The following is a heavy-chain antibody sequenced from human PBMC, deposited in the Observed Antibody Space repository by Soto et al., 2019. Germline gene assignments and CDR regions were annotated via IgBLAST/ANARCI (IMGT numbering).Heavy chain of an antibody. D-gene: IGHD6-13*01. CDR1: GFTFSSYS. CDR2: ITSSGTTV. J-gene: IGHJ4*02. V-gene: IGHV3-48*02. Sequence: EVHLVESGGGLVQPGGSLRLSCAASGFTFSSYSLNWVRQAPGKGLEWVSYITSSGTTVYYADSVRGRFTISRENAKNSLYLQTNSLRDVEMAVYYCARGSSNCASYFDFWGQGTLVTVSS. CDR3: ARGSSNCASYFDF.